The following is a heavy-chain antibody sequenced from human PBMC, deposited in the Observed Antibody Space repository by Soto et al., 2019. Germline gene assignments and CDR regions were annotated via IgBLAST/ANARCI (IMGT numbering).Heavy chain of an antibody. D-gene: IGHD5-12*01. CDR1: GGSISSGGYY. CDR2: IHYSWSS. J-gene: IGHJ4*02. V-gene: IGHV4-31*03. CDR3: ARDTGYGSFDH. Sequence: QVQLQESGPGLVKPSQTLSLTCIVSGGSISSGGYYWSWIRQHPGKDLEWIGSIHYSWSSDDNPSLKSRINISLDTSKNQFSLKLISVTAADTAVYYCARDTGYGSFDHWGQGTLVTVSS.